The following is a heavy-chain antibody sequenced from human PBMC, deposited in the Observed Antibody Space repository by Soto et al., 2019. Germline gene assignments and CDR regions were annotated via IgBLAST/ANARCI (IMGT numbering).Heavy chain of an antibody. CDR1: GFTFSSYA. Sequence: QVQLVESGGGVVQPGRSLRLSCAASGFTFSSYAMHWVRQAPGRGLEWVATISYDGNNKYYADSVKGRFTISRDNSKNTVYLQMISLRAEDTAVSSCASDRLRLGELSLIGYFDYWGQGTLVTVSS. CDR3: ASDRLRLGELSLIGYFDY. CDR2: ISYDGNNK. D-gene: IGHD3-16*02. V-gene: IGHV3-30-3*01. J-gene: IGHJ4*02.